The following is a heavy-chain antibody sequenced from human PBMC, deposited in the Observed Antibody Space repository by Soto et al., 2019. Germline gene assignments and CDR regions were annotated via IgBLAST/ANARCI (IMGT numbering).Heavy chain of an antibody. Sequence: QVLLQQWGAGLLKPSETLSLTCAVSGGSFSGYYWTWIRQAPGKGLEWIGEINHSGTTNNNPSLQSRGSVSVDTSKNQFSLKLTSVTAADTCVYYCAGGRRWGQSVKGLDSWGQGTLVTVSS. CDR2: INHSGTT. CDR1: GGSFSGYY. D-gene: IGHD3-16*01. V-gene: IGHV4-34*04. CDR3: AGGRRWGQSVKGLDS. J-gene: IGHJ4*02.